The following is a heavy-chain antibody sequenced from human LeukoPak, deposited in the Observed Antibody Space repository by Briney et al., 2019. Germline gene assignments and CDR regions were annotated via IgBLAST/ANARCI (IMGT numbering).Heavy chain of an antibody. D-gene: IGHD4-17*01. CDR3: ARSSYGDYVKGGESAFDI. Sequence: GASVKVSCKASGGTFSSYAISWVRQAPGQGLEWMGGIIPIFGTANYAQKFQGRVTITADESTSTAYMELSSLRSEDTAVYYCARSSYGDYVKGGESAFDIWGQGTMVTVSS. J-gene: IGHJ3*02. CDR2: IIPIFGTA. V-gene: IGHV1-69*13. CDR1: GGTFSSYA.